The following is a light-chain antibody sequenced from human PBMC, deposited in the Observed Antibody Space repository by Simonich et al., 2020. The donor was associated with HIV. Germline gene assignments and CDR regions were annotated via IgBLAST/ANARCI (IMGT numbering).Light chain of an antibody. V-gene: IGKV3D-20*01. J-gene: IGKJ2*01. CDR1: QSVSNNY. CDR3: QQYGSSPYT. CDR2: DAS. Sequence: TVLTQSPASLSLSPGERGTLSCRASQSVSNNYLAWYQQKPGLAPRLLIYDASRRATGIPDRFSGSGSGTDFTLTISRLEPEDFAVYYCQQYGSSPYTFGQGTKLEIK.